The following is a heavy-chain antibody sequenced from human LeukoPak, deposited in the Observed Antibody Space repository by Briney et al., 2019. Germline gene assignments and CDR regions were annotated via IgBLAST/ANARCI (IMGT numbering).Heavy chain of an antibody. D-gene: IGHD3-22*01. Sequence: GGSLRLSCAVSRFTFNRYSMQWVRQATGEGRELVSYISSSSSTIYYADSVKGRFTISRDKAKNSLYLQMNSLRDEDTAVYYCARKWLSYFDYWGQGTLVTVSS. CDR1: RFTFNRYS. J-gene: IGHJ4*02. CDR2: ISSSSSTI. CDR3: ARKWLSYFDY. V-gene: IGHV3-48*02.